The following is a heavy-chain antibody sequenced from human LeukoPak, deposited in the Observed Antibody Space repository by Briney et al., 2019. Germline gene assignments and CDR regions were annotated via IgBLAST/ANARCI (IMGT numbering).Heavy chain of an antibody. V-gene: IGHV3-53*01. Sequence: AESLTLSCAVSGFTVITNDMTWVRQPPGKGLEWVSVLYSDGNTKYADSVQGRFTISRDNSKNTLYLEMNSLSPDDTAVYYCARGVEPLAANTLAYWGQGTLVTVSS. D-gene: IGHD1-14*01. CDR1: GFTVITND. CDR2: LYSDGNT. CDR3: ARGVEPLAANTLAY. J-gene: IGHJ4*02.